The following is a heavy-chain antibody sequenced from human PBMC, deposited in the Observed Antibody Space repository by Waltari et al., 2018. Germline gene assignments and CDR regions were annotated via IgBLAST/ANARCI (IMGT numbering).Heavy chain of an antibody. Sequence: EVQLLESGGALIQPGWSLKLSCAVSGFAFSSHAMSWVRQAPGKGLEWVSAISGSGATTYYADSVKGRFTISRDNSKNTFYLQMTSLTADDTGIYYCAKEGLTVAATEDWGQGTLVTVSS. V-gene: IGHV3-23*01. D-gene: IGHD6-19*01. CDR3: AKEGLTVAATED. CDR1: GFAFSSHA. J-gene: IGHJ4*02. CDR2: ISGSGATT.